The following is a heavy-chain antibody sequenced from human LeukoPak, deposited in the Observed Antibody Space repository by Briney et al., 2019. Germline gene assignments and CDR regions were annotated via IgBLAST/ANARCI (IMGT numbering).Heavy chain of an antibody. D-gene: IGHD1-26*01. CDR2: LSDSGGNT. J-gene: IGHJ1*01. CDR3: ARRGSASAEYLQD. CDR1: GFTFSSYA. V-gene: IGHV3-23*01. Sequence: GGSLRLSCAASGFTFSSYAMTWVRQAPGKGLDWVSTLSDSGGNTYYADSVKGRFTISRDNSKNTLYLQMGSLRAEDMAVYYCARRGSASAEYLQDWGQGTLVTVSS.